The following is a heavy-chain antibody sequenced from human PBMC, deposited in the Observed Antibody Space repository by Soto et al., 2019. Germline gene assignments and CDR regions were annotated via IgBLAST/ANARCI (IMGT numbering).Heavy chain of an antibody. CDR3: AKAFKNYYDTLDAFDI. J-gene: IGHJ3*02. Sequence: QPGGSLRLSCAASGFTFSSYAMSWVRQAPGKGLEWVSAISGSGGSTYYADSVKGRFTISRDNSKNTLYLQMNSLRAEDTAVYYCAKAFKNYYDTLDAFDIWGQGTMVTVSS. CDR1: GFTFSSYA. V-gene: IGHV3-23*01. CDR2: ISGSGGST. D-gene: IGHD3-22*01.